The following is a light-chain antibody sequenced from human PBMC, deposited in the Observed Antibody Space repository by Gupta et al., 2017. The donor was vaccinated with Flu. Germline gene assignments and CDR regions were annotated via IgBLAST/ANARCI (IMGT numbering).Light chain of an antibody. Sequence: DIVLTQSSATLSLTHGERATLSCRASQTVNTFLAWYQQKPGQAPRLLIHDASNMATGIPSRFSGSGSGTDFTLTISSLEPEDFAVYYCQQRSNWPYTFGQGTKLEIK. J-gene: IGKJ2*01. CDR3: QQRSNWPYT. V-gene: IGKV3-11*01. CDR1: QTVNTF. CDR2: DAS.